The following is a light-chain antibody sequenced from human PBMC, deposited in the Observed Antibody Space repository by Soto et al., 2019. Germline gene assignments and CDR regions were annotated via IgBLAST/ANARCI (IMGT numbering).Light chain of an antibody. CDR2: EVS. Sequence: QSALTQPASVSGSPGQSITISCTGTSSDVGSYNLVSWYQQHPGKAPKLMIYEVSKRPSGVSNRFSGSKSGNTASLTISGLQAEDEADYYGCSYAGSSTFAVFGTGTKVTVL. CDR1: SSDVGSYNL. CDR3: CSYAGSSTFAV. V-gene: IGLV2-23*02. J-gene: IGLJ1*01.